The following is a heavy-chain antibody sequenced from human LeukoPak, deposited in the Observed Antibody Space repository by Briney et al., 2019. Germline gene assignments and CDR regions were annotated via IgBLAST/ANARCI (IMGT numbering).Heavy chain of an antibody. Sequence: GGSLRLSCAASGFTLSNYSMNWVRQAPGKGLEWVSSISSSSSYIYYADSVKGRFTISRDNAKNSLYLQMNSLRAEDTAVYYCARMSQYYYDSSGYWDFQHWGQGTLVTVSS. J-gene: IGHJ1*01. V-gene: IGHV3-21*01. CDR3: ARMSQYYYDSSGYWDFQH. CDR2: ISSSSSYI. D-gene: IGHD3-22*01. CDR1: GFTLSNYS.